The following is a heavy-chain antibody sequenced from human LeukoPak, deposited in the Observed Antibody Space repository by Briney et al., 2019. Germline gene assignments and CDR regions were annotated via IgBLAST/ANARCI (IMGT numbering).Heavy chain of an antibody. CDR2: IYYSGST. CDR3: ARVGFGNTPHPIDY. J-gene: IGHJ4*02. D-gene: IGHD4-23*01. CDR1: GGSIGSYY. V-gene: IGHV4-59*01. Sequence: SETLSLTCTVSGGSIGSYYWSWIRQPPGKGLEWIGSIYYSGSTYYNPSLKSRLTISVDTSNNQFSLELSSVTAADTAVYYCARVGFGNTPHPIDYWGQGTLVTVSS.